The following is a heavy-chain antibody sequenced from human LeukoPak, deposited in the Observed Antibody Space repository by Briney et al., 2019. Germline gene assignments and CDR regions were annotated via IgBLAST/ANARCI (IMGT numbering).Heavy chain of an antibody. D-gene: IGHD3-22*01. CDR1: GGSFSGYY. V-gene: IGHV4-34*01. J-gene: IGHJ1*01. Sequence: SETLSLTCAVYGGSFSGYYWSWIRQPPGKGLEWIGEINHSGSTNYNPSLKSRVTISVDTSKNQFSLKLSSVTAADTAVYYCARGFYGSDSRGLYFEYWGQGTLVTVSS. CDR2: INHSGST. CDR3: ARGFYGSDSRGLYFEY.